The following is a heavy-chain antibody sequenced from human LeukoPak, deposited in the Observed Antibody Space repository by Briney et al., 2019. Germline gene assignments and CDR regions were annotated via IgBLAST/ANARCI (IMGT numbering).Heavy chain of an antibody. J-gene: IGHJ4*02. Sequence: SETLSLTCTVSGGSISSYYWSWIRQPPGKGLEWIGEINHSGSTNYNPSLKSRVTISVDTSKNQFSLKLSSVTAADTAVYYCARVRVPAAISYWGQGTLVTVSS. V-gene: IGHV4-34*01. CDR2: INHSGST. CDR3: ARVRVPAAISY. D-gene: IGHD2-2*01. CDR1: GGSISSYY.